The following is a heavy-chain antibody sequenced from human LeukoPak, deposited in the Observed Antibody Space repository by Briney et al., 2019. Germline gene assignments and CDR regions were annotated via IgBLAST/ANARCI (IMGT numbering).Heavy chain of an antibody. D-gene: IGHD1-7*01. CDR2: IDHGGNT. CDR3: ARGIHSGIIGTKNWFDP. V-gene: IGHV4-39*07. CDR1: GGSITSNNYY. Sequence: SETLSLTCTVSGGSITSNNYYWTWIRQPPGRGLEWIGEIDHGGNTNYIPSLKSRVTISLDTSRNQFSLKLNSVTAADTAVYSCARGIHSGIIGTKNWFDPWGQGTLVTVSS. J-gene: IGHJ5*02.